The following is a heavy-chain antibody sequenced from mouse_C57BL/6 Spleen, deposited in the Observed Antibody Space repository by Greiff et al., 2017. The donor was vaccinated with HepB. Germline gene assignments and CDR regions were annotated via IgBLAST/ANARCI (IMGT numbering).Heavy chain of an antibody. D-gene: IGHD2-2*01. Sequence: EVQLQQSGPELVKPGASVKISCKASGYTFTDYYMNWVKQSHGKSLEWIGDINPNNGGTSYNQKFKGKATLTVDKSSSTAYMELRSLTSEDSAVYYCARYGYDGDYYAMDYWGQGTSVTVSS. V-gene: IGHV1-26*01. J-gene: IGHJ4*01. CDR1: GYTFTDYY. CDR3: ARYGYDGDYYAMDY. CDR2: INPNNGGT.